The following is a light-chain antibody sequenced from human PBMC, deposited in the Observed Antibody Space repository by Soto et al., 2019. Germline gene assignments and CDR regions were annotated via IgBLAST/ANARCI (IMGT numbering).Light chain of an antibody. CDR2: LGS. J-gene: IGKJ2*01. CDR3: MQALQTPPYT. CDR1: QSLMHSNGYNF. Sequence: DIVMTQSPLSLPVTPVEPASISCRSSQSLMHSNGYNFLDWYLQKPAQSPQLXXHLGSNRASGVPDRFSGSGSGTDFTLRISRVDAEDVGVYYCMQALQTPPYTFGQGTKVYIK. V-gene: IGKV2-28*01.